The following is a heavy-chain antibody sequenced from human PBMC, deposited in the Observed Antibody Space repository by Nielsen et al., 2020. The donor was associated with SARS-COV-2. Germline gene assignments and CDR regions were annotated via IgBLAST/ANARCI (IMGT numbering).Heavy chain of an antibody. V-gene: IGHV3-53*01. J-gene: IGHJ4*02. CDR2: IYSGGST. D-gene: IGHD3-22*01. CDR1: GFTFSSYS. CDR3: ARGSSGYHFDY. Sequence: GESLKISCAASGFTFSSYSMNWVRQAPGKGLEWVSVIYSGGSTYYADSVKGRFTISRDNSKNTLYLQMNSLRAEDTAVYYCARGSSGYHFDYWGQGTLVTVSS.